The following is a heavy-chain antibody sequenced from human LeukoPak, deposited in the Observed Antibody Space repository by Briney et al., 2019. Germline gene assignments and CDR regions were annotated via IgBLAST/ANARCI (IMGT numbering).Heavy chain of an antibody. J-gene: IGHJ4*02. CDR2: ISYDGSNK. CDR1: GFTFSSYS. V-gene: IGHV3-30*18. D-gene: IGHD3-22*01. Sequence: QPGGSLRLSSAASGFTFSSYSMNWVRQAPGKGLEWVAVISYDGSNKYYADSVKGRFTISRDNSKNTLYLQMNSLRAEDTAVYYCAKDTIVYSMILARGFDYWGQGTLVTVSS. CDR3: AKDTIVYSMILARGFDY.